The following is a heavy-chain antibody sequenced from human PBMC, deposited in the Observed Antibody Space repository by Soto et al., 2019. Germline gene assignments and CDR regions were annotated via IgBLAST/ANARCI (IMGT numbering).Heavy chain of an antibody. V-gene: IGHV1-69*02. CDR3: ASQGGYCSGGSCSNP. CDR2: IIPILGIA. J-gene: IGHJ5*02. Sequence: SVKVSCNASGGTFSSYTISWVRQAPGQGLEWMGRIIPILGIANYAQKFQGRVTITADKSTSTAYMELSSLRSEDTAVYYCASQGGYCSGGSCSNPWGQGTLVTVSS. CDR1: GGTFSSYT. D-gene: IGHD2-15*01.